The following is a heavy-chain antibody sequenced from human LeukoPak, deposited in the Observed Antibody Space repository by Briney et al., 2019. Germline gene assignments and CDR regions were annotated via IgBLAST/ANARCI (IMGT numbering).Heavy chain of an antibody. D-gene: IGHD3-22*01. CDR3: ARADYYDSRGSPQERNFDY. CDR2: INHSGST. J-gene: IGHJ4*02. CDR1: GGSFSGYY. V-gene: IGHV4-34*01. Sequence: PSETLSLTCAVYGGSFSGYYWSWIRQPPGKGLEWIGEINHSGSTNYNPSLKSRVTISVDTSKNQFSLKLSSVTAADTAVYYCARADYYDSRGSPQERNFDYWARGTLLPVS.